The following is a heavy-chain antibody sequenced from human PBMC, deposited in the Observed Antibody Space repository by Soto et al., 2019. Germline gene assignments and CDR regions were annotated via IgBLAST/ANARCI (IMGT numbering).Heavy chain of an antibody. CDR1: GFSLTTSGVG. CDR3: AHRGYMYGNWDQGYFDY. Sequence: QITLKESGPTKVKPTQTLTLTCTFSGFSLTTSGVGVGWIRQPPGKALEWLAVIYWDDDKRYSRSLKSRLTITKDSSENQVALTMTYIDPVDTATYFCAHRGYMYGNWDQGYFDYWGQGTLVTVSS. J-gene: IGHJ4*02. CDR2: IYWDDDK. D-gene: IGHD5-18*01. V-gene: IGHV2-5*02.